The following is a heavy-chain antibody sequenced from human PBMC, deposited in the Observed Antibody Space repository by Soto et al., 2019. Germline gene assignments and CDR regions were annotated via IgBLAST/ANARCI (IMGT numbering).Heavy chain of an antibody. J-gene: IGHJ4*01. CDR2: VNHRGST. CDR3: VREERSEWRSEWPTVVPDKDIMIFD. V-gene: IGHV4-34*01. D-gene: IGHD3-16*01. CDR1: VGPSVVPT. Sequence: QVHLQQWGAGLLKPSETCPPLALSMVGPSVVPTGVRSASPPGMGLRWIGQVNHRGSTNYNPSLESRVTMSVDTSKNQFSLNLKSVTAADTAVCYCVREERSEWRSEWPTVVPDKDIMIFD.